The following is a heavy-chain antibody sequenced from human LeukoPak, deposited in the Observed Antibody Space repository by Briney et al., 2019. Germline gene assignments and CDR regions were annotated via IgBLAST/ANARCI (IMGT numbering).Heavy chain of an antibody. CDR2: LHSGASV. D-gene: IGHD3-3*01. CDR1: GFTVRSSY. CDR3: ARNYISDYYYYFDY. J-gene: IGHJ4*02. V-gene: IGHV3-53*01. Sequence: SGGSLRLSCAVSGFTVRSSYMSWVRQAPGKGLEWVSILHSGASVYYTDSVKGRFTISRDNSRSTLYLQMNSLRAEDTAVYYCARNYISDYYYYFDYWGQGTLVTVSS.